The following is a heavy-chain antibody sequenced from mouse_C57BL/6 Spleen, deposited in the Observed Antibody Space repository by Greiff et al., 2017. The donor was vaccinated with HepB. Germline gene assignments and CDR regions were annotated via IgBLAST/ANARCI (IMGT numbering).Heavy chain of an antibody. D-gene: IGHD3-3*01. CDR3: ARQVRGDDYMDY. CDR2: IYPSDSET. CDR1: GYTFTSYW. J-gene: IGHJ2*01. V-gene: IGHV1-61*01. Sequence: QVQLQQPGAELVRPGSSVKLSCKASGYTFTSYWMDWVKQRPGQGLEWIGNIYPSDSETHYNQKFKDKATLTVDKSSSTAYMQLSSLTSEDSAVYYCARQVRGDDYMDYWGQGTTLTVSS.